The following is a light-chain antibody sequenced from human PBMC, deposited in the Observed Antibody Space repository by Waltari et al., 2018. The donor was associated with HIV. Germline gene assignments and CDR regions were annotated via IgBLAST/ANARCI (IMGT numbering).Light chain of an antibody. J-gene: IGLJ3*02. CDR2: EDT. CDR1: ALQKKF. CDR3: YSTDTSGNHWV. Sequence: SYELTQPPSVSVSPGQPARISCSGDALQKKFAYWYQQNSGQAPVLVIYEDTKRPSGIPERFSASSSGTMATLTVSGAQVEDEADYYCYSTDTSGNHWVFGGGTRLTVL. V-gene: IGLV3-10*01.